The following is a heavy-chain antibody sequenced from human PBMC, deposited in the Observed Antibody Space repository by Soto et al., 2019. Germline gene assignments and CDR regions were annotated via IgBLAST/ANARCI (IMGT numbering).Heavy chain of an antibody. Sequence: QLQLQDSGPGLVKPSETPSLTCTVSGASISDGDYWWVWIRQPPGKGLEWIASINYRGKTFYNPSLKSRVIISVDASKDQFFLKVSSVTAADTDVYYCARQQGRDLWAFDIWGHGTMVTVSS. J-gene: IGHJ3*02. CDR3: ARQQGRDLWAFDI. V-gene: IGHV4-39*01. CDR2: INYRGKT. CDR1: GASISDGDYW.